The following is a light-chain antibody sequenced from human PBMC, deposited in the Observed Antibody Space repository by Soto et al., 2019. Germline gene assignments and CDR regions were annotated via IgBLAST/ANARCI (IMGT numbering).Light chain of an antibody. J-gene: IGKJ4*01. CDR2: DAS. Sequence: EIVLTQSPATLSLSPGERATLSCRASQSVSSYLAWYQQKPGQAPRLLIYDASNRATGIPARFSGSGSGIDFTLTISSLEPEDFAVYYCQYLNSFPLTFGGGTKVEIK. V-gene: IGKV3-11*01. CDR1: QSVSSY. CDR3: QYLNSFPLT.